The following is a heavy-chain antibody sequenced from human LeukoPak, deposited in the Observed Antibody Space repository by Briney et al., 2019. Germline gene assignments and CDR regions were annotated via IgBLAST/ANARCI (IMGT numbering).Heavy chain of an antibody. D-gene: IGHD1-14*01. Sequence: GGSLRLSCAASGFSFSDYYISWIREAPGKGLEWVSYISSSGSTIYYADSVKGRFTISRDNAKNSLYLQMNSLRAEDTAVYYCATPGGVDPFDYWGQGTLVTVSS. V-gene: IGHV3-11*01. J-gene: IGHJ4*02. CDR3: ATPGGVDPFDY. CDR2: ISSSGSTI. CDR1: GFSFSDYY.